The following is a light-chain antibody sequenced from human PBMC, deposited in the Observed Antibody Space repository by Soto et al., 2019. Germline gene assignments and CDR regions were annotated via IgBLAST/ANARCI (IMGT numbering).Light chain of an antibody. V-gene: IGLV2-14*01. CDR3: SSYTSSNTWV. J-gene: IGLJ3*02. CDR2: EVS. Sequence: QSALTQPASVSGSPGQSITISCTGTSSDVGGYNYVSWYQQHPGKAPKLMLYEVSNRPSGVSNRFSGSQSGNTASLTISGLQAEDEAHYYCSSYTSSNTWVFGGGTTVPVL. CDR1: SSDVGGYNY.